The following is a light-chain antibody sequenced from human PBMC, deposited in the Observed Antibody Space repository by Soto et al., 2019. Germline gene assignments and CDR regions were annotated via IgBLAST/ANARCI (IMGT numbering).Light chain of an antibody. Sequence: EIVMTQSPDTLSVSPGERATLSCRASQSLNSRIAWYQQRPGEAPRLVIYEAFTRATGIPARFSGSGSGTEFTLTISSLQSEDFAVYYCQQYYKRPFSLAPGTKVDIK. CDR3: QQYYKRPFS. CDR1: QSLNSR. V-gene: IGKV3D-15*02. J-gene: IGKJ3*01. CDR2: EAF.